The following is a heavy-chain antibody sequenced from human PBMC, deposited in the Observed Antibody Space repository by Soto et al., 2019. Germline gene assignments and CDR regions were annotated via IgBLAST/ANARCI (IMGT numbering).Heavy chain of an antibody. J-gene: IGHJ4*02. V-gene: IGHV4-59*12. D-gene: IGHD3-22*01. Sequence: SETLSLTCSVSGGSISSYYWSWIRQTPGKGLEWIAFMSHSGSTYYNPSLKSRVTISVDTSKNQFSLRLSSVTAADTAVYYCARGYYYDSSGYSLLWNYWGQGTLVTVSS. CDR2: MSHSGST. CDR3: ARGYYYDSSGYSLLWNY. CDR1: GGSISSYY.